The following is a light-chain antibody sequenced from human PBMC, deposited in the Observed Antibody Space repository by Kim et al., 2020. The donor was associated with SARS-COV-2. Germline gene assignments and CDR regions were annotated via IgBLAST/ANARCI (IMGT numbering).Light chain of an antibody. Sequence: SSALTQDPAVSVALGQTVRITCQGDSLRSYYASWYQQKPGQAPVLVIYGKNNRPSGIPDRFSGSSSGNTASLTITGAQAEDEADYYCNSRDSSGNHLEGYVVFGGGTQLTVL. CDR1: SLRSYY. CDR3: NSRDSSGNHLEGYVV. J-gene: IGLJ2*01. V-gene: IGLV3-19*01. CDR2: GKN.